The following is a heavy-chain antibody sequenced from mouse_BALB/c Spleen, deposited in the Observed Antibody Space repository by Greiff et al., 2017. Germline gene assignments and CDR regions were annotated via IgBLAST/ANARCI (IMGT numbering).Heavy chain of an antibody. CDR3: AIHESYYDYDGGAWFAY. D-gene: IGHD2-4*01. J-gene: IGHJ3*01. Sequence: VQLQQSGAELVKPGASVKLSCKASGYTFTEYFMHWVKQRPGQGLEWIGWFYPGSGSIKYNEKFKDKATLTADKSSSTVYMELSRLTSEDSAVYYCAIHESYYDYDGGAWFAYWGQGTLVTVSA. V-gene: IGHV1-62-2*01. CDR2: FYPGSGSI. CDR1: GYTFTEYF.